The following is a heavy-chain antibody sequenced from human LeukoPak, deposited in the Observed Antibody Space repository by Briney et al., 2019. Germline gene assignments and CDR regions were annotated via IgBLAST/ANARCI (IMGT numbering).Heavy chain of an antibody. CDR2: IYYSGST. J-gene: IGHJ6*03. CDR3: ARGKASGYSYGYYYYYYMDV. CDR1: GGSISSYY. V-gene: IGHV4-59*01. Sequence: KPSETLSLTCTVSGGSISSYYWSWIRQPPGKGLEWIGYIYYSGSTNYNPSLKSRVTISVDTSKNQFSLKLSSVTAADTAVYYCARGKASGYSYGYYYYYYMDVWGKGTTVTVSS. D-gene: IGHD5-18*01.